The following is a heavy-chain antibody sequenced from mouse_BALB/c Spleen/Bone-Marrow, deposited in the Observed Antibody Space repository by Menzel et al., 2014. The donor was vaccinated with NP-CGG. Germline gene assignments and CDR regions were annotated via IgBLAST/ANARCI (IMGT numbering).Heavy chain of an antibody. CDR1: GHTFTSYY. CDR3: TRYGNYYFDY. V-gene: IGHV1S81*02. CDR2: INPSNGGT. J-gene: IGHJ2*01. Sequence: VKLVESGAELVKPGASVKLSCKASGHTFTSYYMYWVKQRPGQGLEWIGEINPSNGGTNFNEKFKSKATLTVDKSSSTAYMQLSSLTSEDSAVYYCTRYGNYYFDYWGQGTTLTVSS. D-gene: IGHD2-1*01.